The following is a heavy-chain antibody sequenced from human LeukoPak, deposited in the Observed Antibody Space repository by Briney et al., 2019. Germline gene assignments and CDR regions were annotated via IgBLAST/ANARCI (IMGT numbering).Heavy chain of an antibody. V-gene: IGHV4-30-4*08. J-gene: IGHJ4*02. CDR1: GGSISSGDYY. D-gene: IGHD1-1*01. CDR2: IYYSGST. Sequence: SETLSLTCTDSGGSISSGDYYWSWIRQPPGKGLEWIGYIYYSGSTYYNPSLKSRVTISVDTSKNQFSLKLSSVTAADTAVYYCARVGLEDFDYWGQGTLVTVSS. CDR3: ARVGLEDFDY.